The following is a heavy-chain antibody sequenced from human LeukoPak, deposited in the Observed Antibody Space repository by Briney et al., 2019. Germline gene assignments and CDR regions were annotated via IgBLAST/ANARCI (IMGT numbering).Heavy chain of an antibody. Sequence: SETLSLTCAVYGGSFSGYYWSWIRQPPGKGLEWIGEINHSGSTNYNPSLKSRVTISVDTSKNQFSLKLSSVTAADTAVYYYARGTGYPLIGWGQGTLVTVSS. CDR1: GGSFSGYY. J-gene: IGHJ4*02. CDR3: ARGTGYPLIG. D-gene: IGHD3-22*01. V-gene: IGHV4-34*01. CDR2: INHSGST.